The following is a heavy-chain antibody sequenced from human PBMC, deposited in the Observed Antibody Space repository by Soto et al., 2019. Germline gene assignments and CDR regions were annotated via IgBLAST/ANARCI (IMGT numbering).Heavy chain of an antibody. Sequence: GGSLRLCCAASGGTCSSYAGSWVRQAPGKGLEWVSAISGSGGSTYYADSVKGRFTISRDNSKNTLYLQMNSLRAEDTAVYYCAKALSRSYSYDSSGYPYWGQGTPVTVSS. CDR3: AKALSRSYSYDSSGYPY. D-gene: IGHD3-22*01. CDR1: GGTCSSYA. CDR2: ISGSGGST. V-gene: IGHV3-23*01. J-gene: IGHJ4*02.